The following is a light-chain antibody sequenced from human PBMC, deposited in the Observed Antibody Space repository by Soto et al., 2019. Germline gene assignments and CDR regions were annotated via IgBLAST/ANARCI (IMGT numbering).Light chain of an antibody. CDR3: SSYTTSYFYV. J-gene: IGLJ1*01. V-gene: IGLV2-14*01. CDR2: EVE. CDR1: GRDIGAYNY. Sequence: QSALTQPASVSGSPGQSITISCTGSGRDIGAYNYVSWYQQHPGKAPNLIIYEVENRPSGVSNRFSASKSAFTASLTISGLQAEDEADYYCSSYTTSYFYVFGPGTKVTVL.